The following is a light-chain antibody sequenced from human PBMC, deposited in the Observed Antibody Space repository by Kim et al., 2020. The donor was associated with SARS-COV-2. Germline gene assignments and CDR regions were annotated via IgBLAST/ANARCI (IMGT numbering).Light chain of an antibody. V-gene: IGKV3-20*01. CDR1: QSVSSSY. CDR2: GAS. Sequence: PGERATLSCRASQSVSSSYLAWYQQKPGQAPRLLIYGASSRATGIPDRFSGSGSGTDFTLTISRLEPEDFAVYYCQQYGSSPYTFGQGTKLE. J-gene: IGKJ2*01. CDR3: QQYGSSPYT.